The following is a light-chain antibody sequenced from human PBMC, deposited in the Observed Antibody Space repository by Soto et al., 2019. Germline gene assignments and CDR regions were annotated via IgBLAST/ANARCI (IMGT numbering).Light chain of an antibody. CDR2: EVS. CDR3: TSYAGPYCFFYA. V-gene: IGLV2-8*01. J-gene: IGLJ1*01. CDR1: SSDVVAYNY. Sequence: QSVLTQPPSASGSPGQSVTISCTGTSSDVVAYNYVSWYQQLPGKAPKLIIYEVSKRPSGVPDRFSGSKSGNTASLTVSGLQPEDEAYHYSTSYAGPYCFFYAFGTGTKVTVL.